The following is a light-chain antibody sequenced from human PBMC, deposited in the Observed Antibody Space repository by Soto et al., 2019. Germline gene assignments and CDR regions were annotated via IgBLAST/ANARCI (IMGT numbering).Light chain of an antibody. J-gene: IGKJ4*01. CDR2: AAS. CDR1: QGIGTY. V-gene: IGKV1-27*01. CDR3: QKYNRAPLT. Sequence: QMTHSPSSLSASIGDRVTITCRASQGIGTYLAWYQQRPGKVPQXXISAASTLQSGVPSRFSGSGSGTDVTLTINSLQPEDVAIYYCQKYNRAPLTFGGGTKVDIK.